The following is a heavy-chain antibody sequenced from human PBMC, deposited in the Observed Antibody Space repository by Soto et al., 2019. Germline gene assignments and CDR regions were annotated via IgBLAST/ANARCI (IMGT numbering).Heavy chain of an antibody. J-gene: IGHJ4*02. Sequence: XGSLRLSCAAAGFTFSSYAMSWVRQAPGKGLEWVSAISGSGGSTYYADSVKGRFTISRDNSKNTLYLQMNSLRAEDTAVYYCAKDREGLRYFDWSYFDYWGQGTLVTVSS. D-gene: IGHD3-9*01. CDR3: AKDREGLRYFDWSYFDY. CDR1: GFTFSSYA. CDR2: ISGSGGST. V-gene: IGHV3-23*01.